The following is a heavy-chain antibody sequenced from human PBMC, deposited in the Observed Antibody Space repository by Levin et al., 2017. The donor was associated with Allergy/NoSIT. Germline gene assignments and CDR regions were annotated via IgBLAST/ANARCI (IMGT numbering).Heavy chain of an antibody. CDR3: ARGDVVVPAATVDAFDI. D-gene: IGHD2-2*01. J-gene: IGHJ3*02. V-gene: IGHV3-33*01. CDR2: IWYDGSNK. CDR1: GFTFSSYG. Sequence: LSLTCAASGFTFSSYGMHWVRQAPGKGLEWVAVIWYDGSNKYYADSVKGRFTISRDNSKNTLYLQMNSLRAEDTAVYYCARGDVVVPAATVDAFDIWGQGTMVTVSS.